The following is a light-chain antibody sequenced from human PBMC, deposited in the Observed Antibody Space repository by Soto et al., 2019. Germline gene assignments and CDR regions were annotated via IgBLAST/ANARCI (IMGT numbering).Light chain of an antibody. V-gene: IGLV1-51*01. Sequence: QSVLTQPPSVSAAPGQKVTISCSGSSSNIGNNYVSWYQQLPGTAPKLLIYDNNKRPSGIPDRFSGSKSGTSATLGITGLQTGDEAEYYCGTWDSSLSAFYVFGTGTKGTVL. CDR3: GTWDSSLSAFYV. J-gene: IGLJ1*01. CDR1: SSNIGNNY. CDR2: DNN.